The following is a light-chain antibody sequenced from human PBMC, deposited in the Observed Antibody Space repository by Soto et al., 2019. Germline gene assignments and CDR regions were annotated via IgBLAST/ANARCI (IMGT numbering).Light chain of an antibody. J-gene: IGLJ2*01. CDR3: CSYAGGRTLV. Sequence: QSALTQPASVSGSPGQSITISCTGTSSDVGSYSLVSWYQQHPGKAPKLLIYGVTKRPSGVSDRFSGSKSGNTASLTISGLQAEDEADYHCCSYAGGRTLVFGRGTKLTVL. V-gene: IGLV2-23*02. CDR2: GVT. CDR1: SSDVGSYSL.